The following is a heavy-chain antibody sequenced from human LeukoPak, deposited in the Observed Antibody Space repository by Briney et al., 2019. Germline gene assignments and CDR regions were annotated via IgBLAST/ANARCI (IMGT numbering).Heavy chain of an antibody. CDR2: ISSGTINHS. CDR1: GFIFGDYY. J-gene: IGHJ4*02. CDR3: ARKEYYDTSGG. D-gene: IGHD3-16*01. Sequence: GGSLRLSCKASGFIFGDYYMNWIRQAPGKGLECLSYISSGTINHSNYADSVKGRFTISRDNAKNSLYLQMNSLRAEDTAVYYCARKEYYDTSGGWGQGTLVTVSS. V-gene: IGHV3-11*06.